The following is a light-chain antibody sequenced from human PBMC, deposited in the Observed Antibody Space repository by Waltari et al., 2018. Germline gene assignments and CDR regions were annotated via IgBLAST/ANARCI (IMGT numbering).Light chain of an antibody. Sequence: IPCRASQIVGIYLNWYQQQPGKAPKLLIYGASTLHSGVPSRFSGSGSGTDFTLTITSLQPEDSVTYCCQQSSSTLTFGGGTRVEI. CDR1: QIVGIY. CDR2: GAS. V-gene: IGKV1-39*01. CDR3: QQSSSTLT. J-gene: IGKJ4*01.